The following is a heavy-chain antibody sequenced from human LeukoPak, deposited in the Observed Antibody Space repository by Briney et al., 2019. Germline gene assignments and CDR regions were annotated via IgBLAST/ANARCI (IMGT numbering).Heavy chain of an antibody. Sequence: SGGSLRLSSAASGFTFSSYSMNWVRQAPGKGLEWVSSISSSSSYIYYADSVKGRLTISRDNTKNSLYLQMNSLRAEDTAVYYCARDRRIAAAALFDYWGQGTLVTVSS. V-gene: IGHV3-21*01. J-gene: IGHJ4*02. CDR2: ISSSSSYI. CDR3: ARDRRIAAAALFDY. CDR1: GFTFSSYS. D-gene: IGHD6-13*01.